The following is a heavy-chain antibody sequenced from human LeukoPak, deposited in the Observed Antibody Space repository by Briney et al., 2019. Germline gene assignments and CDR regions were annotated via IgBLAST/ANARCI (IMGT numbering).Heavy chain of an antibody. CDR1: GFTFSSHG. CDR2: MRYDGTSK. D-gene: IGHD3-22*01. Sequence: GGSLRLSCVASGFTFSSHGMHWVRQAPGKGLEWVAFMRYDGTSKQYTDSVKGRFTVSRDNSKNILYLQVSSLRPEDTAIYYCAKSNKDSSVYYSLDYWGQGTLVTVSP. J-gene: IGHJ4*02. V-gene: IGHV3-30*02. CDR3: AKSNKDSSVYYSLDY.